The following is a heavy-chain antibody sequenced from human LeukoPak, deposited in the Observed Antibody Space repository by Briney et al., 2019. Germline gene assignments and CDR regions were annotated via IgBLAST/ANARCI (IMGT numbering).Heavy chain of an antibody. CDR2: ISGVGDST. CDR3: ARDRVTDDAFDI. V-gene: IGHV3-23*01. Sequence: AGGSLRLSCAASGFTFSSYGMSWVRQAPGKGLEWVSTISGVGDSTYYADSVKGRFTISRDNSKNTLYLQMNSLRAEDTAVYYCARDRVTDDAFDIWGQGTMVTVSS. CDR1: GFTFSSYG. D-gene: IGHD5-24*01. J-gene: IGHJ3*02.